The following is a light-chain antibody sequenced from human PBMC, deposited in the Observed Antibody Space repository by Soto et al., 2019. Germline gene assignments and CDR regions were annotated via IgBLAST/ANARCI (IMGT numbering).Light chain of an antibody. J-gene: IGKJ4*01. V-gene: IGKV3-20*01. CDR1: QSVSTSY. CDR3: QQYGSVPLT. CDR2: GAS. Sequence: EIVLTQSPGTLSLSPGERATLSCRASQSVSTSYLAWYQQQPGQAPRLLIYGASSRATSIPDRFSGSGSGADFTITISRLEHEDFAVYYCQQYGSVPLTFGGGTKVEIK.